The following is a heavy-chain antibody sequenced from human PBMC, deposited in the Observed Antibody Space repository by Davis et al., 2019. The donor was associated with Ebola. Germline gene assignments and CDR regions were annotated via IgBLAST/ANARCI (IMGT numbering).Heavy chain of an antibody. V-gene: IGHV3-11*04. Sequence: GESLKISCAASGFTFSDYYMSWIRQAPGKGLEWVSYISISGSTIYYADSVKGRFTISRDNAKNSLYLQMNSLRAEDTAVYYCTTPGIAVAGDYWGQGTLVTVSS. D-gene: IGHD6-19*01. J-gene: IGHJ4*02. CDR1: GFTFSDYY. CDR3: TTPGIAVAGDY. CDR2: ISISGSTI.